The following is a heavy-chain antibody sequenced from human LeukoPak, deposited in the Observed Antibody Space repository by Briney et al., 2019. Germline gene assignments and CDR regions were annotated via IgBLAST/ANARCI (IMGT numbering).Heavy chain of an antibody. Sequence: GGSLRLSCAASGFLFSSYGMHWVRQAPGKGLEWVAFIRYDGSNKYYADSVKGRFTISRDNSKNTLYLQMNSLRAEDTAVYYCAKETGYYYGSGSLDYWGQGTLVTVSS. V-gene: IGHV3-30*02. D-gene: IGHD3-10*01. CDR2: IRYDGSNK. CDR3: AKETGYYYGSGSLDY. CDR1: GFLFSSYG. J-gene: IGHJ4*02.